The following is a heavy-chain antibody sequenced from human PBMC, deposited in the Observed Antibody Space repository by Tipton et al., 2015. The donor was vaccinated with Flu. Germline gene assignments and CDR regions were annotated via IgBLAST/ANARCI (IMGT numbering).Heavy chain of an antibody. CDR2: VHRSGNA. CDR3: ARLTYYYGSGTSDC. Sequence: TLSLTCSVSGSSIGSGYYWGWIRQPPGQGLEWIGNVHRSGNAYYSPSFKSRVSMSVDTSRNQFSLKLSSVTAADAAVYYCARLTYYYGSGTSDCWGQGTLLTVSS. D-gene: IGHD3-10*01. V-gene: IGHV4-38-2*01. J-gene: IGHJ4*02. CDR1: GSSIGSGYY.